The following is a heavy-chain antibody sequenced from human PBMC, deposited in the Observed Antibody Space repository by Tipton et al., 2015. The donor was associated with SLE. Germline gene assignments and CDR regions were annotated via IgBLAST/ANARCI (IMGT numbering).Heavy chain of an antibody. V-gene: IGHV3-33*01. D-gene: IGHD5-12*01. CDR2: IWYDGSNK. J-gene: IGHJ4*02. CDR3: ARDQRGYSGYVTGFFDY. CDR1: GFTFSSYG. Sequence: SLRLSCAASGFTFSSYGMHWVRQAPGKGLEWVAVIWYDGSNKYYADSVKGRFTISRDNSKNTLYLQMNSLRAEDTAVYYCARDQRGYSGYVTGFFDYWGQGTLVTVSS.